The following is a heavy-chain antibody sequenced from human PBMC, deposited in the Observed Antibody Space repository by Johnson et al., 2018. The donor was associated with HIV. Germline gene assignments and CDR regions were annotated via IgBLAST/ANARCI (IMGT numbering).Heavy chain of an antibody. CDR2: ISWDSGRI. J-gene: IGHJ3*02. CDR1: GFTFDDYG. V-gene: IGHV3-20*04. Sequence: VQLVESGGGVVRPGGSLRLSCAASGFTFDDYGMSWVRQAPGKGLEWVSGISWDSGRIGYTDSVKDRFTISRDKSKNTLYLQMNSLRAEDTAVYYCARDPSLYYDFWSGGFAFDIWGQGTMVTVSS. D-gene: IGHD3-3*01. CDR3: ARDPSLYYDFWSGGFAFDI.